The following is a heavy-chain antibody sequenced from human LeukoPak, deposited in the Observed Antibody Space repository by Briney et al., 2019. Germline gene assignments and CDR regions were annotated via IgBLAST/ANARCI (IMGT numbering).Heavy chain of an antibody. CDR3: ARRPLDAELERYYFDY. CDR1: GGSISSYY. Sequence: SETLSLTCTVSGGSISSYYWSWIRQPPGEGLEWIGYIYYSGSTNYNPSLKSRVTISVDTSKNQFSLKLSSVTAADTAVYYCARRPLDAELERYYFDYWGQGTLVTVSS. D-gene: IGHD1-1*01. CDR2: IYYSGST. V-gene: IGHV4-59*08. J-gene: IGHJ4*02.